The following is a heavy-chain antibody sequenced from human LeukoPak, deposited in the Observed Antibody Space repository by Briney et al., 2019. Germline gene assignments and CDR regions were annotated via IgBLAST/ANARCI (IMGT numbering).Heavy chain of an antibody. CDR2: ISSSSSYI. D-gene: IGHD3-3*01. Sequence: GGSLRLSCAASGFTFSSYSMNWVRQAPGKGLEWVSSISSSSSYIYYADSVKGRFTISRDNAKNSLYLQMNSLRAEDTAVYYCARDRFPQHDIRFLEWFDAFDIWGQGTMVTVSS. J-gene: IGHJ3*02. CDR3: ARDRFPQHDIRFLEWFDAFDI. V-gene: IGHV3-21*01. CDR1: GFTFSSYS.